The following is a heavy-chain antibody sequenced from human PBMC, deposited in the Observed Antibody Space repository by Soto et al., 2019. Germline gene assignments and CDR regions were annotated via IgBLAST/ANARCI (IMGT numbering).Heavy chain of an antibody. V-gene: IGHV3-23*01. Sequence: GGSLRLSCAASGFTFSSYAMSWVRQAPGKGLEWVSAISGSGGSTYYADSVKGRFTISGDNSKNTLYLQMNSLRAEDTAVYYCAKFGAYYYGSGNYFDYWGQGTLVTVSS. J-gene: IGHJ4*02. CDR3: AKFGAYYYGSGNYFDY. CDR2: ISGSGGST. D-gene: IGHD3-10*01. CDR1: GFTFSSYA.